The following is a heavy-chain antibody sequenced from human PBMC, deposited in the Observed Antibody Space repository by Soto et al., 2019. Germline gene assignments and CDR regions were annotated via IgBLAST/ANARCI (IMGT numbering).Heavy chain of an antibody. Sequence: PGEPLKISCNGSGYSFTSYWIAWVRQMPGKGLEWMGIIYLSDSDTRYSPSFQGRVTISADKSISTAYLQWSSLKASDTAMYYCARYSSGWPYYFDYWGQGTLVTVSS. CDR1: GYSFTSYW. J-gene: IGHJ4*02. CDR2: IYLSDSDT. D-gene: IGHD6-19*01. CDR3: ARYSSGWPYYFDY. V-gene: IGHV5-51*01.